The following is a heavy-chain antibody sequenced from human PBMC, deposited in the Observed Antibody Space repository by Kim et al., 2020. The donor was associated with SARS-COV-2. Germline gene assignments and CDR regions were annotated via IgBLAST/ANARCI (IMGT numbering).Heavy chain of an antibody. Sequence: GGSLRLSCAASGFTFSSYGMHWVRQAPGKGLEWVAVIWYDGSNKYYADSVKGRFTISRDNSKNTLYLQMNSLRAEDTAVYYCARDQGYSSEGEDYWGQGTLVTVSS. CDR1: GFTFSSYG. CDR3: ARDQGYSSEGEDY. D-gene: IGHD6-19*01. J-gene: IGHJ4*02. CDR2: IWYDGSNK. V-gene: IGHV3-33*01.